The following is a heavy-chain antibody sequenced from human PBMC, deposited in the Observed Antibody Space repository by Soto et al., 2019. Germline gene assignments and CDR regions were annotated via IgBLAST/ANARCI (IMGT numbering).Heavy chain of an antibody. CDR3: ARMGQWRVPGDYYYGMDV. J-gene: IGHJ6*02. D-gene: IGHD6-19*01. V-gene: IGHV3-53*01. CDR2: IYTGGGT. Sequence: GGSLRLSCAASGLTVSSNYMNWVRQAPGKGLEWVSLIYTGGGTYYADSVKGRFTVSRDNSKNTLYLQMNSLRAEDTAVYYCARMGQWRVPGDYYYGMDVWGQGTSVSVSS. CDR1: GLTVSSNY.